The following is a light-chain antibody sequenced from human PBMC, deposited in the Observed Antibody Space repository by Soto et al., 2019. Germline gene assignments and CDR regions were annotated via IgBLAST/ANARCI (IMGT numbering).Light chain of an antibody. J-gene: IGLJ3*02. CDR1: SSDVGVYNY. V-gene: IGLV2-11*01. Sequence: QSALTQPRSVSGSPGQSVTISCTGTSSDVGVYNYVSWYQQHPGKAPQLVIYDVIKRPSGVPYRFSGSKSGNTASLTISGLQXXXXAXYYCCSYAGSSLWVFGGGTKLTVL. CDR2: DVI. CDR3: CSYAGSSLWV.